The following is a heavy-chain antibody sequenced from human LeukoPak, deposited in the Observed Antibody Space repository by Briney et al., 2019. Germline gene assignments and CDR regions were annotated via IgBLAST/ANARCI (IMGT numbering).Heavy chain of an antibody. V-gene: IGHV3-53*04. CDR2: IYSGGST. CDR1: GFTVSSNY. Sequence: GSLRLSCAASGFTVSSNYMSWVRQAPGKGLEWVSVIYSGGSTYYADSVKGRFTISRHNSKNTLYLQMNSLRAEDTAVYYCARVDDSSGYYCDYWGQGTLVTVSS. J-gene: IGHJ4*02. CDR3: ARVDDSSGYYCDY. D-gene: IGHD3-22*01.